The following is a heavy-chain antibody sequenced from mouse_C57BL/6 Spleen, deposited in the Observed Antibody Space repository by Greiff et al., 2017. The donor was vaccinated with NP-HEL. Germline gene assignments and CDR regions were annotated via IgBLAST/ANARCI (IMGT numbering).Heavy chain of an antibody. J-gene: IGHJ4*01. CDR2: IYPRSGNT. CDR1: GYTFTSYG. V-gene: IGHV1-81*01. Sequence: QVQLQQSGAELARPGASVTLSCKASGYTFTSYGISWVKQRTGQGLEWIGEIYPRSGNTYYNEKFKGKATLTADKSSSTAYMELRSLTSEDSAVYFCAKEDYYGSSYRDAMDYWGQGTSVTVSS. CDR3: AKEDYYGSSYRDAMDY. D-gene: IGHD1-1*01.